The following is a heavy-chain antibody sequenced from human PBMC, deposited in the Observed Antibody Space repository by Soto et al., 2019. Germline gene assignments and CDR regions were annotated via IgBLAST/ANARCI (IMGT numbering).Heavy chain of an antibody. D-gene: IGHD6-6*01. CDR2: FDPEDGEA. V-gene: IGHV1-24*01. CDR1: GYTLNDLS. CDR3: ASPDPLAARASQLYYYYGMDV. Sequence: GPSAKVCCKVSGYTLNDLSMQWVRQDHEKGLEWMGGFDPEDGEANYAQKFQGRVTMTADESTSTAYMELSSLRSEDTAVYYCASPDPLAARASQLYYYYGMDVWGQGTTVTVSS. J-gene: IGHJ6*02.